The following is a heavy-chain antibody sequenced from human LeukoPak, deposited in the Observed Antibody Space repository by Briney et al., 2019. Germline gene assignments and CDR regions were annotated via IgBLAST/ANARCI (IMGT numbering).Heavy chain of an antibody. Sequence: PSETLSLTCAVSGASMNTHYWSWIRQPPGKGLEWIGYMLDTVTTKDNPSLKSRFTLSADTSKNQFSLRLTSVTAADTAVYYCATIKRGDIFGYFDFWGQGIPVTVSS. D-gene: IGHD5-18*01. CDR3: ATIKRGDIFGYFDF. CDR2: MLDTVTT. CDR1: GASMNTHY. J-gene: IGHJ4*02. V-gene: IGHV4-59*11.